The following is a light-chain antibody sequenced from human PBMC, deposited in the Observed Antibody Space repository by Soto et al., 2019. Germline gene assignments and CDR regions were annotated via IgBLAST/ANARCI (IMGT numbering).Light chain of an antibody. CDR3: SSYTSSSTPYV. V-gene: IGLV2-14*01. CDR2: DVS. Sequence: QSALTQPASVSGSPGQSMTISCTGTSSDVGGYNYVSWYQQHPGKAPKLMIYDVSNRPSGVSNRFSGSKSDNTASLTISGLQAEDEADYYCSSYTSSSTPYVFGTGTKLTVL. J-gene: IGLJ1*01. CDR1: SSDVGGYNY.